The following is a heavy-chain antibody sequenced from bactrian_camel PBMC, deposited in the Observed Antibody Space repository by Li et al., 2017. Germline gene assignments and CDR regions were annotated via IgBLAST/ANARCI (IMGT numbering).Heavy chain of an antibody. D-gene: IGHD1*01. V-gene: IGHV3S1*01. CDR3: AADSRWVCYSASWSEYHY. Sequence: HVQLVESGGGSVQTGGSLRLSCAAAGYTSGRGCVAWFRQAPGEGRRGVARIYTGTGSTYYLGSVKGRFAISRDNAKNTLYLQMNSLKPEDTAMYYCAADSRWVCYSASWSEYHYWGQGTQVTVS. CDR2: IYTGTGST. CDR1: GYTSGRGC. J-gene: IGHJ4*01.